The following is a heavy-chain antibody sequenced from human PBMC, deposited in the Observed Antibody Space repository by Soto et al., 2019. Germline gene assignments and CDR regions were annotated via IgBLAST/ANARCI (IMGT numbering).Heavy chain of an antibody. V-gene: IGHV3-33*01. CDR2: IWYDGRNK. D-gene: IGHD1-26*01. CDR3: AREVTGSYPFDY. CDR1: GFTFSSYG. Sequence: LRLSCAASGFTFSSYGMHWVRQAPGKGLEWVAVIWYDGRNKNYGDSVKGRFTISRDNSKNTLYLQMNSLRAEDTAVYYCAREVTGSYPFDYWGQGTLVTVSS. J-gene: IGHJ4*02.